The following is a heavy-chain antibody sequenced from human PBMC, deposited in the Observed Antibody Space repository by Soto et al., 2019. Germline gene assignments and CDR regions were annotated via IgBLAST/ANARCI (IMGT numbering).Heavy chain of an antibody. CDR3: ARDRNVRDYYDNSGYLNWFDS. CDR2: INPSGGST. CDR1: GYTFASYY. J-gene: IGHJ5*01. D-gene: IGHD3-22*01. V-gene: IGHV1-46*01. Sequence: ASXKVSCKASGYTFASYYIHWVRQAPGQGLEWMGIINPSGGSTNYAQKFQGRVTMTRDTSTSTVYMDLNSLRSEDTAMYYCARDRNVRDYYDNSGYLNWFDSWG.